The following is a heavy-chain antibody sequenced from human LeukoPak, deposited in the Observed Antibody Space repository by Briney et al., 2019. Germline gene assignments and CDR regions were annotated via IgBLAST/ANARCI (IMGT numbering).Heavy chain of an antibody. J-gene: IGHJ4*02. CDR2: INHSGST. D-gene: IGHD1-26*01. CDR1: GGSFSGYY. CDR3: ARVGESYYGGRTLDY. Sequence: SETLSLTCAVYGGSFSGYYRSWIRQPPGKGLEWIGEINHSGSTNYNPSLKSRVTISVDTSKNQFSLKLSSVTAADTAVYYCARVGESYYGGRTLDYWGQGTLVTVSS. V-gene: IGHV4-34*01.